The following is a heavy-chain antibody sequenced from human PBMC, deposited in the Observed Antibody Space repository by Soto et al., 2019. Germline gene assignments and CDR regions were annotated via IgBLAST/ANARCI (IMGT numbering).Heavy chain of an antibody. J-gene: IGHJ6*02. V-gene: IGHV3-21*01. Sequence: GGSLRLSCTGSGFTFNRYSMNWVRQAPGKGLEWLSFISSSGTYIHDADSLKGRFTISRDNAKNSVYLQINSLRAEDTAVYYCARTVYYDFWSGFGMDVWGQGTTVTVS. D-gene: IGHD3-3*01. CDR3: ARTVYYDFWSGFGMDV. CDR2: ISSSGTYI. CDR1: GFTFNRYS.